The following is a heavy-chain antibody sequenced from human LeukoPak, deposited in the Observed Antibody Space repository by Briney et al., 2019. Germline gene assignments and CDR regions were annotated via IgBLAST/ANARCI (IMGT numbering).Heavy chain of an antibody. CDR1: GGSISSYY. J-gene: IGHJ4*02. CDR3: ARGITIVAATAFDY. CDR2: IYYSGST. Sequence: PSETLSLTCTVSGGSISSYYWSCIRQPPGKGLEWIGYIYYSGSTNYNPSLKSRVTISVDTSKNQFSLKLSSVTAADTAVYYCARGITIVAATAFDYWGQGTLVTVSS. V-gene: IGHV4-59*01. D-gene: IGHD3-3*01.